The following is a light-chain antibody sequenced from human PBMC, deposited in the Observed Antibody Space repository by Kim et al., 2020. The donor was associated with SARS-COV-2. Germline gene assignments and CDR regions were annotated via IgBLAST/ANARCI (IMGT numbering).Light chain of an antibody. Sequence: SPGERATLSCRASQSVSSSYLAWYQQKPGQAPRLLIYGASSRATGIPDRFSGSGSGTDFTLTISRLEPEDFAVYYCQQYGSSPPTFGQGTKLEI. CDR1: QSVSSSY. J-gene: IGKJ2*01. CDR3: QQYGSSPPT. V-gene: IGKV3-20*01. CDR2: GAS.